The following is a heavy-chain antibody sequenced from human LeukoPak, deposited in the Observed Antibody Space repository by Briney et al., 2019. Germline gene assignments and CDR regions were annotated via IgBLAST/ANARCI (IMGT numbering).Heavy chain of an antibody. D-gene: IGHD3-10*01. J-gene: IGHJ4*02. CDR1: GDSVSSNSAA. CDR2: TYYRSKWYN. CDR3: ARAVRLWFGELSAFDY. Sequence: SQTLSLTCAISGDSVSSNSAAWNWIRQSPSRGLEWLGRTYYRSKWYNDYAVSVKSRITINPDTSKNQFALQLNSVTPEETAVYYCARAVRLWFGELSAFDYWGQGTLVTVSS. V-gene: IGHV6-1*01.